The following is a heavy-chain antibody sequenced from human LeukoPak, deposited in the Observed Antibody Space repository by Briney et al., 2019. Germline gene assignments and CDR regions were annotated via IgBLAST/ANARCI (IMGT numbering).Heavy chain of an antibody. CDR2: INQGGSEK. V-gene: IGHV3-7*03. D-gene: IGHD3-3*01. J-gene: IGHJ4*02. Sequence: GGSLRLSCAASGFSFNNYWMNWVRQAPGKGLEWVANINQGGSEKYYVNSVKGRFTISRDNAKDSLYLQMGSLRAEDTAVYYCGRVGEDGWIDLGCWGQGTQVTVSS. CDR1: GFSFNNYW. CDR3: GRVGEDGWIDLGC.